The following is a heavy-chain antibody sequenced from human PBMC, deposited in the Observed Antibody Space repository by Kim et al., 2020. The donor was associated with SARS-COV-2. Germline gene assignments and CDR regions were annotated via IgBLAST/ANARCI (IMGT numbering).Heavy chain of an antibody. J-gene: IGHJ6*02. CDR1: GYTFTSYG. Sequence: ASVKVSCKASGYTFTSYGISWVRQAPGQGLEWIGWISAYNGNTNYAQKLQGRVTMTTDTSTSTAYMELRSLRSDDTAVYYCARGLLGRGGYYYYYGMDVWGQGTTVTVSS. CDR3: ARGLLGRGGYYYYYGMDV. CDR2: ISAYNGNT. V-gene: IGHV1-18*01. D-gene: IGHD3-10*01.